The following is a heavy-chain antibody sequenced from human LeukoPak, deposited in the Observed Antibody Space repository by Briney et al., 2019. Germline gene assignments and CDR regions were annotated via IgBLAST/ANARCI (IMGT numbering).Heavy chain of an antibody. CDR1: GFTFASYA. D-gene: IGHD5-12*01. V-gene: IGHV3-23*01. J-gene: IGHJ4*02. Sequence: GGSLRLSCAASGFTFASYAMSWVRQTPGKGLEWVSVIIGSVASTYYADSVKGRFTISRDNCKNTLYLQMNSLRADDTAVYYCAKGGYDYVEVGYFDYWGQGTLVTVSS. CDR2: IIGSVAST. CDR3: AKGGYDYVEVGYFDY.